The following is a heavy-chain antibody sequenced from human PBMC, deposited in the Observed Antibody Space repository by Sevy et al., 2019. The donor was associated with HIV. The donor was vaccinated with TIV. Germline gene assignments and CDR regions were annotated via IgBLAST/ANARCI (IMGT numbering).Heavy chain of an antibody. Sequence: GGYLRLSCAASGFTFSNYAMSWVRQAPGKGLERVSTFSFGCGKINYADSVKGRFTISRVNSKNTLYLQMNNLGAEDTALYYCAREGCSKPHDYWGQGTLVSVSS. D-gene: IGHD2-2*01. V-gene: IGHV3-23*01. CDR1: GFTFSNYA. CDR2: FSFGCGKI. J-gene: IGHJ4*02. CDR3: AREGCSKPHDY.